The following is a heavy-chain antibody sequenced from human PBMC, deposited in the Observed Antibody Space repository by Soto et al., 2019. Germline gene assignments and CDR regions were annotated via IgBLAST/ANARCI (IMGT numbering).Heavy chain of an antibody. CDR1: GGSFSGYY. V-gene: IGHV4-34*01. D-gene: IGHD2-8*01. Sequence: SETLSLTCAVYGGSFSGYYWSWIRQPPGKGLEWIGEINHSGSTNYNPSLKSRVTISVDTSKNQFSLKLSSVTAADTAVYYCARALSTNEGWFDPWGQGRLVTVSS. J-gene: IGHJ5*02. CDR3: ARALSTNEGWFDP. CDR2: INHSGST.